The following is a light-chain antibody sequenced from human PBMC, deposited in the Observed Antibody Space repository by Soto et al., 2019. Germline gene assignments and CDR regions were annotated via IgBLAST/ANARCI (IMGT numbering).Light chain of an antibody. CDR1: SSDVGGYHY. J-gene: IGLJ1*01. CDR3: NSYTGSATPYV. Sequence: QSVLTQPASVSGSPGQSITIPCTGTSSDVGGYHYVSWYQQYPDKAPKLVIYDVTNRPSGVSNRFSGSKAGNTASLTISGPQAEDEADYYCNSYTGSATPYVFGTGTKVTVL. CDR2: DVT. V-gene: IGLV2-14*01.